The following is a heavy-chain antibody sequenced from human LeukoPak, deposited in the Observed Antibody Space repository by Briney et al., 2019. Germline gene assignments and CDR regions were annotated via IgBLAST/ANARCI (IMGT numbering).Heavy chain of an antibody. CDR1: GGSISSYY. V-gene: IGHV4-4*07. J-gene: IGHJ5*02. D-gene: IGHD3-10*01. CDR3: ARDVGGSGSYHNWFDP. Sequence: LETLSLTCTVSGGSISSYYWSWIRQPAGKGLEWIGRIYTSGSTNYNPSLKSRVTMSVDTPKNQFSLKLSSVTAADTAVYYCARDVGGSGSYHNWFDPWGQGTLVTVSS. CDR2: IYTSGST.